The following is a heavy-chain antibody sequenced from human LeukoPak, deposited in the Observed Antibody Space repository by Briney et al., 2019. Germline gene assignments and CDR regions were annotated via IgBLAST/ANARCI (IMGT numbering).Heavy chain of an antibody. Sequence: GGSLRLSCAASGFTFSNYDMHWVRQAPGKGLEWVSAIRSSSSYIYYADSIKGRFTISRANAENSLYLQMNSLRAVDTAVYFCARGEQKATVTALDSWGQGTLVTVSS. CDR2: IRSSSSYI. D-gene: IGHD5-18*01. CDR1: GFTFSNYD. V-gene: IGHV3-21*01. CDR3: ARGEQKATVTALDS. J-gene: IGHJ4*02.